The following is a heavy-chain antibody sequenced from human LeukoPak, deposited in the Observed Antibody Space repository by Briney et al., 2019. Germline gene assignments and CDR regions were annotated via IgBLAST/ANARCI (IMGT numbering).Heavy chain of an antibody. J-gene: IGHJ4*02. D-gene: IGHD2-15*01. CDR3: AKGALGYCSGGSCYVDF. V-gene: IGHV3-23*01. CDR2: ISGSGAGT. CDR1: GFTFSSYA. Sequence: PGGSLRLSCAASGFTFSSYAMSWVRQAPGKGLEWVSAISGSGAGTYYADPVKGRFTISRDNSKNMLYLQMNSLRAEDTAVYYCAKGALGYCSGGSCYVDFWGQGTLVTVSS.